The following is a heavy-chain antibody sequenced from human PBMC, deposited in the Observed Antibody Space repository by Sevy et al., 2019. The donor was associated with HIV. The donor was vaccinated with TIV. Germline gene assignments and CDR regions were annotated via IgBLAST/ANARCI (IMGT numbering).Heavy chain of an antibody. J-gene: IGHJ4*02. CDR3: ARSGGGSGTYYFDY. CDR1: GFTFSSYA. V-gene: IGHV3-30-3*01. Sequence: GGSLRLSCAASGFTFSSYAMHWVRQAPGKGLEWGAVISYDGSKKYYADSVKGRFTISRDNSKNTLYLQMNSLRAEDTAVYYCARSGGGSGTYYFDYWGQGTLVTVSS. CDR2: ISYDGSKK. D-gene: IGHD3-10*01.